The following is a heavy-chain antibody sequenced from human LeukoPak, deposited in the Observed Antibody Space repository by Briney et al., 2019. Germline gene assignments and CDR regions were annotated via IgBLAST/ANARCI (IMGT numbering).Heavy chain of an antibody. V-gene: IGHV4-59*12. Sequence: SETLSLTCTVSGGSISSYYWSWIRQPPGKGLEWIGYIYYSGSTNYNPSLKSRVTISIDTSKNQFSLKLSSVTAADTAVYYCAREILTGDIHYWGQGTLVTVSS. D-gene: IGHD7-27*01. CDR1: GGSISSYY. CDR3: AREILTGDIHY. J-gene: IGHJ4*02. CDR2: IYYSGST.